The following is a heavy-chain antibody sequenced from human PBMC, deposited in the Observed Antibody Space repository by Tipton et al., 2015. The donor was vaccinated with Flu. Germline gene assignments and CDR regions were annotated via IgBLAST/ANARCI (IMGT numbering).Heavy chain of an antibody. V-gene: IGHV4-38-2*02. Sequence: LRLSCAASGFTLSNYAMSWVRQAPGKGLELIGSIYPSGTTYYNPSLKSRVTISVDTSKNQFSLRLSSVTAADTAVYYCAREGPLSTVNYLDYWGRGNLVTVSS. CDR1: GFTLSNYA. CDR3: AREGPLSTVNYLDY. CDR2: IYPSGTT. J-gene: IGHJ4*02. D-gene: IGHD4-11*01.